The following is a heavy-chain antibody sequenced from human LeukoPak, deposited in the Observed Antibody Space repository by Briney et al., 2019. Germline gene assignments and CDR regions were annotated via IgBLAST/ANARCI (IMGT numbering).Heavy chain of an antibody. CDR3: TRIYGSGSYLCDY. CDR1: GFIFGDYG. CDR2: IRSKAYGGTT. D-gene: IGHD3-10*01. J-gene: IGHJ4*02. Sequence: GRSLRLSCTASGFIFGDYGLSWVRRAPGKGLEWVGFIRSKAYGGTTEYAASVKGRFTISRDDSKSIAYLQMNSLKTEDTAVYYCTRIYGSGSYLCDYWGQGTLVIVSS. V-gene: IGHV3-49*04.